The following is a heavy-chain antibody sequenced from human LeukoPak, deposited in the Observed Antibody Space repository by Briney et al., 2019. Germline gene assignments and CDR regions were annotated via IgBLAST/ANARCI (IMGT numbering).Heavy chain of an antibody. J-gene: IGHJ3*02. D-gene: IGHD6-19*01. CDR1: GFTFSSYA. CDR3: AKRGAVASNTDAYDI. Sequence: PGGSLRLSCAASGFTFSSYAMNWVRKAPGKGLEWVSGISSSGGTTYYADSVKGRFTISRDNSKNTLSVQMNSLRAEDTAVYFCAKRGAVASNTDAYDIWGQGTMVTVSS. V-gene: IGHV3-23*01. CDR2: ISSSGGTT.